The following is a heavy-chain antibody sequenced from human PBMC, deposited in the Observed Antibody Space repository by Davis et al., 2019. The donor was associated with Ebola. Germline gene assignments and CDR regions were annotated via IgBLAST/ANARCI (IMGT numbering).Heavy chain of an antibody. CDR3: ARRGPGYGDGYFDS. V-gene: IGHV3-23*01. CDR1: GFTFSTYA. Sequence: GGSLRLSCIASGFTFSTYAMNWVRQAPGKGLEWVSSISGSGDRTNYADSVKGRFTISRDKAKNTVYLQMNSLRVEDTAVYYCARRGPGYGDGYFDSWGQGILVTVSS. CDR2: ISGSGDRT. J-gene: IGHJ4*02. D-gene: IGHD4-17*01.